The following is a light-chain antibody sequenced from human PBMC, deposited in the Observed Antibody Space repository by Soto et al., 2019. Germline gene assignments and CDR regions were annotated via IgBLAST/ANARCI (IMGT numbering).Light chain of an antibody. Sequence: QSVLTQPASVSGSPGQSITISCSGNAVSYQLVSWYQQQPGKAPKLILYNVTRRPSGVSNRFSGFKSGTTASLKITGLQAEDEADYYCCSFVGVTNDVFGNGNKLTVL. CDR3: CSFVGVTNDV. CDR1: GNAVSYQL. J-gene: IGLJ1*01. CDR2: NVT. V-gene: IGLV2-23*02.